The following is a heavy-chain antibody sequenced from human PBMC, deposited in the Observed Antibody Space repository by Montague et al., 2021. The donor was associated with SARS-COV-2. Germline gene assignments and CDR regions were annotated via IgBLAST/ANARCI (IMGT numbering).Heavy chain of an antibody. V-gene: IGHV2-70*11. CDR1: GFSLSTSGMC. D-gene: IGHD6-19*01. Sequence: PALVKPTQTLTLTCTFSGFSLSTSGMCVSWIRQPPGKALEWLARIDWDDDKYYSTSLKTRLTISKDTSKNQVVLTMTNMDPVDTATYYCARGVGWPKYWYFDLWGRGTLVTVSS. CDR3: ARGVGWPKYWYFDL. J-gene: IGHJ2*01. CDR2: IDWDDDK.